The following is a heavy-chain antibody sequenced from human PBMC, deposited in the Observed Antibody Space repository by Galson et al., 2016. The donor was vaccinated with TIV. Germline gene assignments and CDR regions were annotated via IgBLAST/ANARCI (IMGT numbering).Heavy chain of an antibody. J-gene: IGHJ4*02. CDR1: GGTFRNYA. V-gene: IGHV1-69*13. Sequence: SVKVSCKASGGTFRNYAISWVRQAPGQGLEWMGKIIAIFGTTNYARKFQGRVTITADESTSTDYMELRSLRSEDTAVYYCAKNVDYYGSGAFDSWGQGTLVTVSS. CDR2: IIAIFGTT. D-gene: IGHD3-10*01. CDR3: AKNVDYYGSGAFDS.